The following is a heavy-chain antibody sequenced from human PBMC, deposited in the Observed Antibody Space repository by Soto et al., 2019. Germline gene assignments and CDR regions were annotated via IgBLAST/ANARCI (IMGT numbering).Heavy chain of an antibody. V-gene: IGHV1-69*12. Sequence: QVQLVQSGAEVKKPGSSVKVSCKASGGTFSTSAISWVRQAPGQGLEWVGGIMPVFATPDYAQKFQGRVTISADESTTTASQKLTSLRTDETAVYYCARDKDRQHLGGNYYYILDVWGQGTAIIVSS. CDR3: ARDKDRQHLGGNYYYILDV. J-gene: IGHJ6*02. CDR1: GGTFSTSA. CDR2: IMPVFATP.